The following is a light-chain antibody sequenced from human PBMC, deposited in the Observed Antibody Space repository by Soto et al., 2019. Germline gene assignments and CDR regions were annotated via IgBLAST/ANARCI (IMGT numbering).Light chain of an antibody. J-gene: IGKJ1*01. CDR1: QSVDSTY. CDR3: QQYGSSPT. CDR2: GAS. Sequence: EIVLTQSPGTLSLSPGERATLSCRASQSVDSTYLTWYQQKPGQAPRLLIYGASGRATGIPDRFSVSGSGTDFTLTISRLEPEDFAVYYCQQYGSSPTFGQGTKVDIK. V-gene: IGKV3-20*01.